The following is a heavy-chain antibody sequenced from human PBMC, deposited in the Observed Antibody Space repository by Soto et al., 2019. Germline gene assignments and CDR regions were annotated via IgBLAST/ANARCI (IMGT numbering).Heavy chain of an antibody. CDR1: GFTFSSYA. D-gene: IGHD5-12*01. CDR3: ARGGRDGYNGWYFDL. J-gene: IGHJ2*01. Sequence: QVQLVESGGGVVQPGRSLRLSCAASGFTFSSYAMHWVRQAPGKGLEWVAVISYDGSNKYYADSVKGRFTISRDNSKNTLYLQMNSLRAEDTAVYYCARGGRDGYNGWYFDLWGRGTLVTVSS. V-gene: IGHV3-30-3*01. CDR2: ISYDGSNK.